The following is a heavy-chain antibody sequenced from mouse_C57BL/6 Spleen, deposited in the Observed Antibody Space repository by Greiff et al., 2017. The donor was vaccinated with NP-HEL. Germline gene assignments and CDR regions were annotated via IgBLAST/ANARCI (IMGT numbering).Heavy chain of an antibody. CDR2: IHPNSGSI. Sequence: QVQLQQPGAELVKPGASVKLSCKASGYTFTSYWMHWVKQRPGQGLEWIGMIHPNSGSINYNEKFKSKATLTVDKSSSTAYMQLSSLTSEDSAVYYCARTNYYGSSYGYAMDYWGQGNSVTVSS. CDR3: ARTNYYGSSYGYAMDY. CDR1: GYTFTSYW. J-gene: IGHJ4*01. D-gene: IGHD1-1*01. V-gene: IGHV1-64*01.